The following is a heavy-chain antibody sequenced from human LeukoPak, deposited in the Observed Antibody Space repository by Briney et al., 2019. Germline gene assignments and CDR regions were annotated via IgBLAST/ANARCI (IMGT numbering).Heavy chain of an antibody. CDR1: GGTFSRFT. J-gene: IGHJ4*02. D-gene: IGHD3-22*01. V-gene: IGHV1-69*13. CDR2: ITPIFGTA. CDR3: AREWGLESSGYYYAY. Sequence: ASVKVSCKASGGTFSRFTISWVRQAPGQGSEWMGGITPIFGTANFAQKFTGRVSITADESTSTAFMELSSLSSEDTAVYHCAREWGLESSGYYYAYWGQGTLVTVSS.